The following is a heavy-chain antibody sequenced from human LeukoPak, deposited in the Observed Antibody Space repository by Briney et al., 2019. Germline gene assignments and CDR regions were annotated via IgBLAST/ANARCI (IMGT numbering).Heavy chain of an antibody. CDR1: GYTFTDYY. D-gene: IGHD1-20*01. CDR3: ARETGGSTLITLPSND. CDR2: INPNSGGT. V-gene: IGHV1-2*02. J-gene: IGHJ4*02. Sequence: ASVKVSCKASGYTFTDYYMHWVRQAPGQGLEWMGWINPNSGGTNYAQKFQGRVTMTRDTSISTAYMELSSLRFDDTAVYYCARETGGSTLITLPSNDWGQGTLVTVSS.